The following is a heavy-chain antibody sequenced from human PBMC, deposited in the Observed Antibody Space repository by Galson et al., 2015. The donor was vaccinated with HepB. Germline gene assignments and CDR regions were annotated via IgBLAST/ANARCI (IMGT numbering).Heavy chain of an antibody. CDR3: ARDRIVVVPAGWGGSTYYYGMDV. CDR2: INPSGGST. Sequence: SVKVSCKASGYTFTSYYMHWVRQAPGQGLEWMGIINPSGGSTSYAQKFQGRVTMTRDTSTSTVYMELSSLRSEDTAVYYCARDRIVVVPAGWGGSTYYYGMDVWGQGTTVTVSS. CDR1: GYTFTSYY. V-gene: IGHV1-46*01. J-gene: IGHJ6*02. D-gene: IGHD2-2*01.